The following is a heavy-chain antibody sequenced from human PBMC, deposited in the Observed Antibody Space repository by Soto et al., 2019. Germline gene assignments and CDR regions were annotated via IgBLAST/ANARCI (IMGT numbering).Heavy chain of an antibody. CDR2: ISSSGSII. CDR1: GFTFSDYY. J-gene: IGHJ4*02. Sequence: QVQLVESGGGLVKPGGSLRLSCAASGFTFSDYYMRWIRQAPGKGLEGVSYISSSGSIIYYADSVKGRFTISRDNAKNSLYLQMNSLRADETDVYYCARPIRERGYSYGYVFDYRGQGTLVTVSS. D-gene: IGHD5-18*01. V-gene: IGHV3-11*01. CDR3: ARPIRERGYSYGYVFDY.